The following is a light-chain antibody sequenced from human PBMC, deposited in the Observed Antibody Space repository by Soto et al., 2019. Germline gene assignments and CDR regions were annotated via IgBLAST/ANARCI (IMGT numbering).Light chain of an antibody. CDR2: GNT. J-gene: IGLJ1*01. V-gene: IGLV1-40*01. CDR1: SSNIGSTYD. Sequence: QSVLTQPPSVSGAPGQRVTISCTGSSSNIGSTYDVQWYQQLPGTAPKLLIHGNTDRPSGVPERFSGSNSGTSASLAITGLQADDEADYYCQSYDDSLSVHYVFGTGTKVTVL. CDR3: QSYDDSLSVHYV.